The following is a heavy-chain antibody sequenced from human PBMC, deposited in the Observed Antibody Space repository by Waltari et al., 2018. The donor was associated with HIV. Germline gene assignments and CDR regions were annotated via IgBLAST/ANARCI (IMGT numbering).Heavy chain of an antibody. V-gene: IGHV4-39*01. CDR1: GGSISSSSYY. CDR3: ARLMGRVTMRERGLDY. J-gene: IGHJ4*02. CDR2: IVYSGRT. D-gene: IGHD4-17*01. Sequence: QLQLQESGPGLVKSSETLSLTCTVSGGSISSSSYYWGWLRQPPGKGLEWIGSIVYSGRTNYSPSVKSRVTISVNPAKNQFSLKLSSGTAAETAVYYWARLMGRVTMRERGLDYWGQGTLVTVSS.